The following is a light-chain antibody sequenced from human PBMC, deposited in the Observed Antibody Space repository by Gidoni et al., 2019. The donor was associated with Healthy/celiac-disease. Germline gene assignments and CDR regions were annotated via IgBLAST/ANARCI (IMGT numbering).Light chain of an antibody. CDR2: RNN. CDR3: AAWDDSLSGRV. J-gene: IGLJ3*02. Sequence: QSVLTQPPSASGTPGQRVTISCSGSSSNIGSNYVYWYQQPPGTAPQLLIYRNNQRPSGVPARFSGSKSGTSASLAISGLRSEDEADYYCAAWDDSLSGRVFGGGTKLTVL. CDR1: SSNIGSNY. V-gene: IGLV1-47*01.